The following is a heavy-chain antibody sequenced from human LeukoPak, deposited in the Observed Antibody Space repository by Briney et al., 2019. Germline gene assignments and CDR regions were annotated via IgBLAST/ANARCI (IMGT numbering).Heavy chain of an antibody. CDR2: ISSSSSTI. D-gene: IGHD1-7*01. Sequence: GGSLRLSCAASGFTFSSYSMNWVRQAPGKGLEWVSYISSSSSTIYYADSVKGRFTISRDNAKNSLFLQMNSLRAEDTAVYYCARMNYVSTGWGAPFDYWGQGTLVTVSS. V-gene: IGHV3-48*04. CDR3: ARMNYVSTGWGAPFDY. J-gene: IGHJ4*02. CDR1: GFTFSSYS.